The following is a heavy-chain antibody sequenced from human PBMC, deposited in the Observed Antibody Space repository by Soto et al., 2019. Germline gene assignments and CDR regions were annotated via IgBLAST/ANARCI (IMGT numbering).Heavy chain of an antibody. J-gene: IGHJ4*02. CDR1: GGSISSYY. D-gene: IGHD2-2*01. V-gene: IGHV4-59*01. Sequence: SETLPLTCTVSGGSISSYYWSWIRQPTGKGLEWIGYIYYSGSTNYNPSLKSRVTISVDTSKNQFSLKLSSVTAADTAVYYCARGPVVVPAAIPYYFDYWGQGTLVTVSS. CDR3: ARGPVVVPAAIPYYFDY. CDR2: IYYSGST.